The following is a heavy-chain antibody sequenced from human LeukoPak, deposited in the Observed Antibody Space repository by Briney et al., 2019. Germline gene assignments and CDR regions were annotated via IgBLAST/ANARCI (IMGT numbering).Heavy chain of an antibody. CDR1: GGSISSYY. V-gene: IGHV4-59*01. D-gene: IGHD5-12*01. CDR2: IYYSGST. CDR3: ARGRGYDHGAFDI. Sequence: PSETLSLTCTVSGGSISSYYWSWIRQPPGKGLEWIGYIYYSGSTNYNPSLKSRVTISVDTSKNQFSLKLSSVTAADTAVYYCARGRGYDHGAFDIWGQGTMVTVSS. J-gene: IGHJ3*02.